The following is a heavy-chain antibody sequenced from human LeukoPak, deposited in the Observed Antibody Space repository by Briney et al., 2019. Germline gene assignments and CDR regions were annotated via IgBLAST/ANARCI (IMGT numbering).Heavy chain of an antibody. CDR3: ARDQGYYGSGSYGY. D-gene: IGHD3-10*01. CDR1: GFTFSSYA. CDR2: ISYDGSNK. Sequence: PGGSLRLSCAASGFTFSSYAMHWVRQAPGKGLEWVAVISYDGSNKYYADSVKGRFTISRDNSKNTLYLQMNSLRAEDTAVYYCARDQGYYGSGSYGYWGQGTLVTVSS. V-gene: IGHV3-30-3*01. J-gene: IGHJ4*02.